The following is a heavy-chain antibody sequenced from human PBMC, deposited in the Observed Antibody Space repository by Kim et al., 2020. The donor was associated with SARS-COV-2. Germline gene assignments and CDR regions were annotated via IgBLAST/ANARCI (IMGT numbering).Heavy chain of an antibody. J-gene: IGHJ6*03. CDR2: SSWNSGSI. Sequence: GGSLRLSCAASGFTFDDYAMHWVRQAPGKGLEWVSGSSWNSGSIGYADSVKGRFTISRDNAKKSLYLQMNSLRAEDTALYYCAKDTGAEYYYYYMDVWG. V-gene: IGHV3-9*01. D-gene: IGHD3-10*01. CDR3: AKDTGAEYYYYYMDV. CDR1: GFTFDDYA.